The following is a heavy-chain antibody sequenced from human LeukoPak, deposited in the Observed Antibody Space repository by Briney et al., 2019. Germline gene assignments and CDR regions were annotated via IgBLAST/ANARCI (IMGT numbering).Heavy chain of an antibody. CDR1: GYTLTELS. CDR2: FDPEDGET. J-gene: IGHJ4*02. V-gene: IGHV1-24*01. CDR3: ASPITMVRGVIWYFDY. D-gene: IGHD3-10*01. Sequence: GAPVKVSCKVSGYTLTELSMHWVRQAPGKGLEWMGGFDPEDGETIYAQKFQGRVTMTEDTSTDTAYMELGSLRSEDTAVYYCASPITMVRGVIWYFDYWGQGTLVTVSS.